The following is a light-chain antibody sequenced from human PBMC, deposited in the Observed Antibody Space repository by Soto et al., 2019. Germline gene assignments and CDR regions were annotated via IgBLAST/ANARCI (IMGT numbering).Light chain of an antibody. J-gene: IGKJ5*01. CDR2: AAY. CDR3: KKHDRYPPN. Sequence: DIQLTHPPSFLSAPVLDRVPITCRASQGISSYLAWYQQKSGKAPKILIYAAYTLHSGVPSRFSGSGSGTQFTLTIRRLHPEDFATYYCKKHDRYPPNFGRGKRLEIK. CDR1: QGISSY. V-gene: IGKV1-9*01.